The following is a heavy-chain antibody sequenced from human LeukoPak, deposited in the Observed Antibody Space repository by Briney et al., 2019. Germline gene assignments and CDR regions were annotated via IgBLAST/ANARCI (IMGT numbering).Heavy chain of an antibody. D-gene: IGHD1-7*01. CDR1: GGSISSGSYY. CDR3: AREDWNYFHYYYYMDV. J-gene: IGHJ6*03. V-gene: IGHV4-61*02. Sequence: SQTLSLTCTVSGGSISSGSYYWSWIRQPAGKGLEWIGRIYTSGSTNYNPSLKSRVTISVDTSKNQFSLKLSSVTAADTAVYYCAREDWNYFHYYYYMDVWGKGTTVTVSS. CDR2: IYTSGST.